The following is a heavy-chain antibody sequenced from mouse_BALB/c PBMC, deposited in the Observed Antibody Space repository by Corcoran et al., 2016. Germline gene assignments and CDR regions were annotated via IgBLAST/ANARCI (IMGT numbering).Heavy chain of an antibody. Sequence: QIQLVQAGPELKKPGETVKISCKASGYTFTNYGLNWVKQAPGKGLKWMGWINTYTGEPTYADDFKGRFAFSLETSASTAYLQINNLKNEDKATYFCARGAVPYAMDYWGQGTSVTVSS. CDR1: GYTFTNYG. J-gene: IGHJ4*01. CDR2: INTYTGEP. CDR3: ARGAVPYAMDY. V-gene: IGHV9-1*02.